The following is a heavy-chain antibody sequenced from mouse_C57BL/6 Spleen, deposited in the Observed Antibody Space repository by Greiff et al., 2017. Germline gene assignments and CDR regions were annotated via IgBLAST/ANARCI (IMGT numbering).Heavy chain of an antibody. J-gene: IGHJ2*01. CDR3: AMNFYYGSSPYFDY. CDR2: IHPSDSDT. CDR1: GYTFTSYW. D-gene: IGHD1-1*01. Sequence: VQLKQPGAELVKPGASVKVSCKASGYTFTSYWMHWVKQRPDQGLEWIGRIHPSDSDTNYNQKFKGKATLTVDKSSSTAYMQLSSLTSEDSAVYYCAMNFYYGSSPYFDYWGQGTTLTVSS. V-gene: IGHV1-74*01.